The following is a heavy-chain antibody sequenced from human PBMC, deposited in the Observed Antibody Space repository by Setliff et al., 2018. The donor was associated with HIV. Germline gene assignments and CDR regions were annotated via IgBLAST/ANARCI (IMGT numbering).Heavy chain of an antibody. Sequence: SETLSLTCTVSGGSVSSGSYYWSWIRQPPGKGLEWIGYIYYSGSTNYNPSLKSRVTISVDTSKNQFSLKLSSVTAADTAVYCCARVFMVGYSYCFDYWGQGTLVTVSS. D-gene: IGHD4-4*01. V-gene: IGHV4-61*01. CDR3: ARVFMVGYSYCFDY. CDR1: GGSVSSGSYY. CDR2: IYYSGST. J-gene: IGHJ4*02.